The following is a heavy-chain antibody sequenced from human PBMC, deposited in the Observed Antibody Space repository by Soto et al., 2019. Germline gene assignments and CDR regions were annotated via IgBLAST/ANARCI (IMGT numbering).Heavy chain of an antibody. Sequence: SGPTLVKPTQTLTLTCTFSGFSLSTSGVGVGWIRQPPGKALEWLALIYWNDDKRYSPSLKSRLTITKDTSKNQVVLSMTNMDPVDTATYYCAHSPDDSNGYYYGKDFFDYWGQGTLVTVSS. CDR3: AHSPDDSNGYYYGKDFFDY. D-gene: IGHD3-22*01. V-gene: IGHV2-5*01. J-gene: IGHJ4*02. CDR1: GFSLSTSGVG. CDR2: IYWNDDK.